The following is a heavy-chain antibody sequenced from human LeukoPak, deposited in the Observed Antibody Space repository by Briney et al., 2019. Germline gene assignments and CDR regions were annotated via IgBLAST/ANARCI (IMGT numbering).Heavy chain of an antibody. V-gene: IGHV3-9*03. J-gene: IGHJ3*02. CDR1: GFTFDDYA. CDR2: ISWNSGSI. Sequence: PGGSLRLSCAASGFTFDDYAMHWVRQAPGKGLEWVSGISWNSGSIGYADSVKGRFTISRDNAKNSLYLQVNSLRAEDMALYYCAKDIMKYTVVTPGAFDIWGQGTMVTVSS. CDR3: AKDIMKYTVVTPGAFDI. D-gene: IGHD4-23*01.